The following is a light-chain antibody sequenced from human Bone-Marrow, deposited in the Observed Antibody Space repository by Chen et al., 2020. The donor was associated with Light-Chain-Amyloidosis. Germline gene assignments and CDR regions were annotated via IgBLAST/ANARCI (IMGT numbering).Light chain of an antibody. CDR1: NIGSTS. CDR3: QVWDRSRDRPV. CDR2: DDS. V-gene: IGLV3-21*02. Sequence: SYVLTQPSSGAVAPGQTATSACGGNNIGSTSVHWYQQTPGQAPLLVVYDDSDRPSGIPERLSGSNSANTATLTISRVAAGDEADYYCQVWDRSRDRPVFGGGTKLPVL. J-gene: IGLJ3*02.